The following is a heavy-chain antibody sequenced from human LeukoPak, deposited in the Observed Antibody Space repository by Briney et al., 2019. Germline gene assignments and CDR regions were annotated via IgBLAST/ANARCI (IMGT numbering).Heavy chain of an antibody. V-gene: IGHV1-2*06. D-gene: IGHD6-19*01. CDR1: GYTFTGYY. Sequence: ASVKVSCKASGYTFTGYYMHWVRQAPGQGLEWMGRINPNSGGTNCAQKFQGRVTMTRNTSISTAYMELSRLRSDDTAVYYCARGGSLAVAPHQYYFDYWGQGTLVTVSS. CDR2: INPNSGGT. CDR3: ARGGSLAVAPHQYYFDY. J-gene: IGHJ4*02.